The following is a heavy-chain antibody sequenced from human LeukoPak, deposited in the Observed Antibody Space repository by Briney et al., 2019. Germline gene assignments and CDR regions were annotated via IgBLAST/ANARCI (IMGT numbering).Heavy chain of an antibody. D-gene: IGHD3-16*01. Sequence: GGSLRLSCAASGFAFSSYWMNWVRQAPGQGLEWVANIKQDGNEKYYVDSVKGRFTISRDNAKNSLYLQMNSLRAEDTAVYYCARARVWLGIFDYWGQGTLVTVSS. V-gene: IGHV3-7*01. CDR2: IKQDGNEK. J-gene: IGHJ4*02. CDR1: GFAFSSYW. CDR3: ARARVWLGIFDY.